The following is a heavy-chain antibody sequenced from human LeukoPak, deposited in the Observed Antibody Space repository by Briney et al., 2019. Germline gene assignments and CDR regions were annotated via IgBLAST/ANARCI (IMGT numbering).Heavy chain of an antibody. D-gene: IGHD2-2*01. CDR2: ISSSGSTI. V-gene: IGHV3-11*04. J-gene: IGHJ3*02. CDR1: GFTFSDYY. Sequence: GGSLRLSCAASGFTFSDYYMSWIRQAPGKGLEWVSYISSSGSTIYYADSVKGRFTISRDNAKNSLYLQMNSLRAEDTAVYYCASRVPAARSHAFDIWGQGTMVTVSS. CDR3: ASRVPAARSHAFDI.